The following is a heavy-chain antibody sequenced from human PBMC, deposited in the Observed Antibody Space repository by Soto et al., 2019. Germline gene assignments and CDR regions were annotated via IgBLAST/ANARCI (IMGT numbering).Heavy chain of an antibody. Sequence: PSETLSLTCTVSCYSITAGGYYWSWIRHHPGKGLEWIGSFYSSGSIIYNPSLRSRVSISGDTSSNQFSMSLTSVTAADTARYYCARMYSSGSGWFHPWGQGTLVTVSS. CDR3: ARMYSSGSGWFHP. CDR1: CYSITAGGYY. V-gene: IGHV4-31*03. J-gene: IGHJ5*02. D-gene: IGHD6-19*01. CDR2: FYSSGSI.